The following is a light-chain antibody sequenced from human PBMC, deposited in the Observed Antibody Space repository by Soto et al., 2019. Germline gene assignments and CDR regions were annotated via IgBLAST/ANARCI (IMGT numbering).Light chain of an antibody. J-gene: IGKJ4*01. CDR3: QQYGSSPT. CDR1: QSVSSSY. CDR2: VAS. Sequence: EIVLTQSPGTLSLSPGERATLSCRASQSVSSSYLAWYQQKPGQAPRLLLYVASSGATGIPDRFSGSGSGTDFTLTISRLEPEDFAVYYCQQYGSSPTFGGGTKVEIK. V-gene: IGKV3-20*01.